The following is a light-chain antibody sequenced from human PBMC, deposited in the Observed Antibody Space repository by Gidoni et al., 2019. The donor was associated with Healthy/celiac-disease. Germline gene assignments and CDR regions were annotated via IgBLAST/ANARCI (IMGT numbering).Light chain of an antibody. CDR3: RLYTSSSPPVV. V-gene: IGLV2-14*03. CDR1: SSDVGGYNY. J-gene: IGLJ2*01. CDR2: HVT. Sequence: SALTEPASVSVPPGPSITISGTGTSSDVGGYNYVSRHQQHPGNATKLMSYHVTTRPSWVSKRLSGYKSGNTASMTISGLQAEDEADYYRRLYTSSSPPVVFGGGTKLTVL.